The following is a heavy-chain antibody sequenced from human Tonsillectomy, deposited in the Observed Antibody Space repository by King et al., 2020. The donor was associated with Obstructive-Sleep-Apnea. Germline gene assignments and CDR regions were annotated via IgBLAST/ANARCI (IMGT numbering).Heavy chain of an antibody. Sequence: LQLQESGPGLVKPSETLSLTCTVSGGSISSSIYYWGWIRQPPWKGLAWIGSIYYSGSTSDNPSLKSRVTRSVDTSKNQFSLTWSSVPAADTAVYYCARDQALLWFGDAFDIWGRGTMVTVSS. V-gene: IGHV4-39*07. CDR1: GGSISSSIYY. J-gene: IGHJ3*02. CDR3: ARDQALLWFGDAFDI. CDR2: IYYSGST. D-gene: IGHD3-10*01.